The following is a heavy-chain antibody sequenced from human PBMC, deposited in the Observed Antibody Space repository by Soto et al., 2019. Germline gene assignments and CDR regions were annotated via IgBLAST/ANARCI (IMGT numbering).Heavy chain of an antibody. V-gene: IGHV3-30*18. D-gene: IGHD1-26*01. CDR1: GFTFSSYG. CDR3: AKAREEGWFDP. J-gene: IGHJ5*02. Sequence: QVQLVESGGGVVQPGRSLRLSCAASGFTFSSYGMHWVRQAPGKGLEWVAVISYDGSNKYYADSVKGRFTIPRDNSKNTLYLQMDSLRAEDTAVYYCAKAREEGWFDPWGQGTLVTVSS. CDR2: ISYDGSNK.